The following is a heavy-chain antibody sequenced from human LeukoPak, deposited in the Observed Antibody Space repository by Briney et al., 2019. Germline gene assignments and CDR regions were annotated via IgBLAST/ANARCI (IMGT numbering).Heavy chain of an antibody. J-gene: IGHJ4*02. CDR3: ARRSYYDSSGYYHSVFYYFDY. D-gene: IGHD3-22*01. Sequence: AGESLKISCKGSGYSFTSYWIGWVRQMPGKGLEWMGIIYPGDSDTRYSPSFQGQVTISADKSISTAYLQWSSLKASDTAMYYCARRSYYDSSGYYHSVFYYFDYWGQGTLVTVSS. V-gene: IGHV5-51*01. CDR2: IYPGDSDT. CDR1: GYSFTSYW.